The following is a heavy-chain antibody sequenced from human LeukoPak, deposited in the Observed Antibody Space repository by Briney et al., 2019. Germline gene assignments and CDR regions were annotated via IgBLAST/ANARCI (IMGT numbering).Heavy chain of an antibody. Sequence: SETLSLTCTVSGGSISSYYWSWIRQPPGKGLEWIGYIYYSGSTNYNPSLKSRVTISVGTSKNQFSLKLSSVTAADTAVYYCARVAGGYCSGGSCFELNWFDPWGQGTLVTVSS. V-gene: IGHV4-59*01. D-gene: IGHD2-15*01. CDR2: IYYSGST. J-gene: IGHJ5*02. CDR1: GGSISSYY. CDR3: ARVAGGYCSGGSCFELNWFDP.